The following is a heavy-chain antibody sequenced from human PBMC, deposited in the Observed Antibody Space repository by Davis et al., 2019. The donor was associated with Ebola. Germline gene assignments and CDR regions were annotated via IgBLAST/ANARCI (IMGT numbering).Heavy chain of an antibody. CDR2: ISWNSGSI. Sequence: PGGSLRLSCAASGFTFDDYAMHWVRHAPGKGLEWVSGISWNSGSIGYADSVKGRFTISRDNAKNSLYLQMNSLRAEDTALYYCAKGGWSWAAAGSGGRDYYYGMDVWGQGTTVTVSS. J-gene: IGHJ6*02. D-gene: IGHD6-13*01. CDR1: GFTFDDYA. V-gene: IGHV3-9*01. CDR3: AKGGWSWAAAGSGGRDYYYGMDV.